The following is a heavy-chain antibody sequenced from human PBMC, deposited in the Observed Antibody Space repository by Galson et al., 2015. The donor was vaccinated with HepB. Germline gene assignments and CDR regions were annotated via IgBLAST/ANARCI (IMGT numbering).Heavy chain of an antibody. Sequence: SETLSLTCTVSGGSIGSNNYYWGWIRQPPGKGLEWIGSVYYSGGSYYKSSLKGRVTMFVDTSNDEFSLKLSSVTVADTAVYYCASQYNSGGFDPWGRGTLVIVSS. CDR2: VYYSGGS. CDR1: GGSIGSNNYY. V-gene: IGHV4-39*01. J-gene: IGHJ5*02. D-gene: IGHD6-19*01. CDR3: ASQYNSGGFDP.